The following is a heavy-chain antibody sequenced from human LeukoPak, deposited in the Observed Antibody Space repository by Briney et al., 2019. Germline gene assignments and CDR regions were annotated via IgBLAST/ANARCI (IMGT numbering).Heavy chain of an antibody. CDR1: GYTFTGYY. D-gene: IGHD2-2*01. CDR3: ARTVLSLGYCSSTSCYGEDY. CDR2: INPNSGGT. Sequence: GASVKVSCKASGYTFTGYYMHWVRQAPGQGLEWMGWINPNSGGTNYAQKFQGRVTMTRDTSISTAYMELSRLRSDDTAVYYCARTVLSLGYCSSTSCYGEDYWGQGTLVTVSS. J-gene: IGHJ4*02. V-gene: IGHV1-2*02.